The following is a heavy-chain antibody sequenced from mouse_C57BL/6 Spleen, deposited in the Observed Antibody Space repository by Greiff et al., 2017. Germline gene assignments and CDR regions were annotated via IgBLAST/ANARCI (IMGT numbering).Heavy chain of an antibody. Sequence: QVQLKESGPELVKPGASVKISCKASGYAFSSSWMNWVKQRPGKGLEWIGRIYPGDGDTNYNGKFKGKATLTADKSSSTAYMQLSSLTSEDSAVXFCARAYDGYSSYAMDYWGQGTSVTVSS. CDR3: ARAYDGYSSYAMDY. D-gene: IGHD2-3*01. CDR1: GYAFSSSW. J-gene: IGHJ4*01. V-gene: IGHV1-82*01. CDR2: IYPGDGDT.